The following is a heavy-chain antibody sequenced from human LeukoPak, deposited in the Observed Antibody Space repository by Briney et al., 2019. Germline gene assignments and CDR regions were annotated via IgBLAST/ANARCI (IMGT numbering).Heavy chain of an antibody. CDR1: GGTFSSYA. CDR2: IIPIFGTA. V-gene: IGHV1-69*06. J-gene: IGHJ4*02. CDR3: ATGPARVGATVFVDY. D-gene: IGHD1-26*01. Sequence: SVKVSCKASGGTFSSYAISWVRQAPGQGLEWIGGIIPIFGTAIYAQKFQGRVTMTEDTSTDTAYMELSSLRSEDTAVYYCATGPARVGATVFVDYWGQGTLVTVSS.